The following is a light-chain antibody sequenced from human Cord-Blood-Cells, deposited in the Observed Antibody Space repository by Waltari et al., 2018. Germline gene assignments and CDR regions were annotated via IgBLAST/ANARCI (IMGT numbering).Light chain of an antibody. V-gene: IGLV1-40*01. CDR2: GNS. CDR3: QSYDSSLSGWV. Sequence: QSVLTQPPSVSGAPGQRVTISRTGSSSNIGAGYDVHWYQQLPGTAPKLLIYGNSNRPSGVPDRFSGSKSGTSASLAITGLQAEDEAVYYCQSYDSSLSGWVFGGGTKLTVL. J-gene: IGLJ3*02. CDR1: SSNIGAGYD.